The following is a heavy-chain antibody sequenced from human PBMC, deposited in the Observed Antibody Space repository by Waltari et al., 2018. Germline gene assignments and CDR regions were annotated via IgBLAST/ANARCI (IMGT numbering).Heavy chain of an antibody. V-gene: IGHV4-34*01. D-gene: IGHD2-2*01. CDR2: INHSGST. Sequence: QSQLQQWGAGLLKPSETLSLTRAVYGGSFSGCCWSWIRQPPGTGMGWVGEINHSGSTNYNPSLKSRVTISVDTSKTQFSRKLSSVTAADTAVYYCAREGSTSRYYYMDVWGKGTTVTVSS. CDR1: GGSFSGCC. J-gene: IGHJ6*03. CDR3: AREGSTSRYYYMDV.